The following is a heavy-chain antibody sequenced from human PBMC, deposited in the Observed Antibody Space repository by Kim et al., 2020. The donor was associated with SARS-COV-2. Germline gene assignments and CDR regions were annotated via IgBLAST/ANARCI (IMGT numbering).Heavy chain of an antibody. CDR3: ARFYYYCSGSYYSSPDV. V-gene: IGHV1-2*02. J-gene: IGHJ6*02. Sequence: ASVKVSCKASRYIFTDYYMHWVRQAPGQGLEWVGWINPKSGGTNYAQKFQGRVTMTRDTSNSTVYMELSSLRSDDTAVFYCARFYYYCSGSYYSSPDVWG. CDR2: INPKSGGT. CDR1: RYIFTDYY. D-gene: IGHD3-10*01.